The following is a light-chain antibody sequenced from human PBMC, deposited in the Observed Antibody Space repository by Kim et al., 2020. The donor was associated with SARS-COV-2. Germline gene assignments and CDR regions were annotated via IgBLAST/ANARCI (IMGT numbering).Light chain of an antibody. CDR2: IDS. CDR1: ALPKQY. CDR3: PSADSSGTYVV. J-gene: IGLJ2*01. Sequence: SYELTQPPSVSVSPGQTARITCSGDALPKQYAYWYRQKPGQAPVLVLYIDSERPSGIPERFSGPSPGTTVTLTISGAQAVDEADSSCPSADSSGTYVVFG. V-gene: IGLV3-25*03.